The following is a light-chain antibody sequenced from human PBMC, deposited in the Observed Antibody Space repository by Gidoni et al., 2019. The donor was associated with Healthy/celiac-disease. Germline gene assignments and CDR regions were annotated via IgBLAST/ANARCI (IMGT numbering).Light chain of an antibody. J-gene: IGKJ4*01. Sequence: DIQIAESPSSVSASVGDRVTLTCRASQSNSSYLNWYQQKPGKAPKLLIYAASSLQSGVPARFSGSGSGTDFTLTISSLQPEDFATYYCQQSYSTPLTFXGXTKVEIK. CDR3: QQSYSTPLT. CDR2: AAS. V-gene: IGKV1-39*01. CDR1: QSNSSY.